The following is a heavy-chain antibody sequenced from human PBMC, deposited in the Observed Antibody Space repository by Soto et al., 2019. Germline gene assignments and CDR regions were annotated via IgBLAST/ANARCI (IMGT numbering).Heavy chain of an antibody. V-gene: IGHV4-39*01. CDR3: ARKASSSWTAWPRYFDY. J-gene: IGHJ4*02. CDR2: IYYSGST. CDR1: GGSISSSSYY. Sequence: QLQLQESGPGLVKPSETLSLTCTVSGGSISSSSYYWGWIRQPPGKGLEWIGSIYYSGSTYYNPSLKSRVTISVDTSKNQFSLKLSSVTAADTAVYYCARKASSSWTAWPRYFDYWGQGTLVTVSS. D-gene: IGHD6-13*01.